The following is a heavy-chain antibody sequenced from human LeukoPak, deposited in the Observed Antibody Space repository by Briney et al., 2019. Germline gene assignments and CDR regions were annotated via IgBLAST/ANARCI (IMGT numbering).Heavy chain of an antibody. D-gene: IGHD3-22*01. J-gene: IGHJ6*02. V-gene: IGHV3-66*02. CDR2: IYTGGST. Sequence: PGGSLRLSCAASGFSVSSNYMTWVRQAPGKGLEWVSVIYTGGSTYYADSVKGRFTISRDKSKNTLYLQMSSLRVEDTAVYYCARDYYYDSSGPGPMDVWGQGTTVTVSS. CDR1: GFSVSSNY. CDR3: ARDYYYDSSGPGPMDV.